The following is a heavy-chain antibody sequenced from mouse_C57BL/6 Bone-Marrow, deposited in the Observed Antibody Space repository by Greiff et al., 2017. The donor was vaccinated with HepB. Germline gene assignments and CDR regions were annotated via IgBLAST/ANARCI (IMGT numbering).Heavy chain of an antibody. J-gene: IGHJ2*01. CDR1: GYAFSSYW. D-gene: IGHD4-1*01. V-gene: IGHV1-80*01. Sequence: QVQLQQSGAELVKPGASVKISCKASGYAFSSYWMNWVKQRPGKGLEWIGQIYPGDGDTNYNGKFKGKATLTADKSSSTAYMQLSSLTSEDSAVYFCARRSLTGTDRAYFDYWGQGTTLTVSS. CDR2: IYPGDGDT. CDR3: ARRSLTGTDRAYFDY.